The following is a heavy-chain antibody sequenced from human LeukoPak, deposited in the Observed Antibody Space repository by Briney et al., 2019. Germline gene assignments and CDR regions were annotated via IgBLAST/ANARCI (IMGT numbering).Heavy chain of an antibody. J-gene: IGHJ3*02. CDR3: ARDRDILTGWI. CDR2: IYSGGST. Sequence: GGSLRLSCAASGFTFSSYWMSWVRQAPGKGLEWVSVIYSGGSTYYADSVKGRFTISRDNSKNTLYLQMNSLRAEDTAVYYCARDRDILTGWIWGQGTMVTVSS. CDR1: GFTFSSYW. V-gene: IGHV3-66*01. D-gene: IGHD3-9*01.